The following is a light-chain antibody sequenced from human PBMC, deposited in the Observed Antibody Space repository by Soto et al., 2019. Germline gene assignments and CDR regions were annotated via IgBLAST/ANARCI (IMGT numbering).Light chain of an antibody. CDR2: GAS. CDR3: QQYGSSPVVT. J-gene: IGKJ3*01. V-gene: IGKV3-20*01. Sequence: EIVLTQSPGTLSLSPGERATLSCRANQSVSSSYLAWYQQKPGQAPRLLIYGASSRATGIPDRFSGSGSGTDFTLTISRLEPEDFAVYYCQQYGSSPVVTFGPGTKVDIK. CDR1: QSVSSSY.